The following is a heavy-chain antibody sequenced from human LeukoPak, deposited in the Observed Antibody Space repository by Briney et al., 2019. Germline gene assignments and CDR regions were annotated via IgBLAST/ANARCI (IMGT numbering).Heavy chain of an antibody. J-gene: IGHJ5*02. D-gene: IGHD6-13*01. CDR1: GGSFSSYY. Sequence: PSETLSLTCAVYGGSFSSYYWSWIRQPAGKGLEWIGRIYTSGSTNYNPSLKSRVTMSVDTSKNQFSLKLSSVTAADTAVYYCARDSPPTGASSSWYQPNWFDPWGQGTLVTVSS. CDR2: IYTSGST. V-gene: IGHV4-4*07. CDR3: ARDSPPTGASSSWYQPNWFDP.